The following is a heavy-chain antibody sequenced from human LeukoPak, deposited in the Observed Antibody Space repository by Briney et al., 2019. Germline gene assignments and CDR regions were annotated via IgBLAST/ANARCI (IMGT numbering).Heavy chain of an antibody. Sequence: SETLSLTCTVSGGSISSSSYYWGWIRQPPGKGLEWIGSIYYSGSTYYNPSLKSRVTISVDTSKNQFSLKLSSATAADTAVYYCAYGSGSTDAFDIWGQGTMVTVSS. J-gene: IGHJ3*02. CDR1: GGSISSSSYY. V-gene: IGHV4-39*07. CDR2: IYYSGST. D-gene: IGHD3-10*01. CDR3: AYGSGSTDAFDI.